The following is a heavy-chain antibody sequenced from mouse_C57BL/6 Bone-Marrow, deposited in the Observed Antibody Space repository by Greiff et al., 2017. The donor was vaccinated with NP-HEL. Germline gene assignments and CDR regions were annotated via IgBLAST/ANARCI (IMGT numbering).Heavy chain of an antibody. D-gene: IGHD2-3*01. CDR3: VRQGYDGYYLDY. Sequence: DVQRVESGGGLVQPKGSLKLSCAASGFSFNTYAMNWVRQAPGKGLEWVARIRSKSNNYATYYADSLKDRFTISRDDSESMLYLQMNNLKTEDTAMYYCVRQGYDGYYLDYWGQGTTLTVSS. V-gene: IGHV10-1*01. CDR2: IRSKSNNYAT. J-gene: IGHJ2*01. CDR1: GFSFNTYA.